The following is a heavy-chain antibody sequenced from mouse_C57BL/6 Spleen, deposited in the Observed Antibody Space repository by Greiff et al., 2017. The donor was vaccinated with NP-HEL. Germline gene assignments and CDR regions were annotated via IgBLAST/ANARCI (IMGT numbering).Heavy chain of an antibody. V-gene: IGHV2-9*01. CDR3: AKHGWLPYAMDY. D-gene: IGHD2-3*01. J-gene: IGHJ4*01. CDR1: GFSLTSYG. CDR2: LWGGGST. Sequence: VKLVESGPGLVAPSRSLSITCTVSGFSLTSYGVDWVRQPPGKGLVWLGVLWGGGSTNYNSSLRSRLSISQDNSKSQVFLQMHRLKTEDTAMYYCAKHGWLPYAMDYWGQGTSVTVSS.